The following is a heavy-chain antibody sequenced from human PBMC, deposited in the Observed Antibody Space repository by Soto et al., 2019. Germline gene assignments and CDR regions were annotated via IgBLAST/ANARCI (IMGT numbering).Heavy chain of an antibody. CDR3: ARYLWQQVVNWFDP. CDR2: IWYDGSNK. V-gene: IGHV3-33*01. J-gene: IGHJ5*02. Sequence: QVQLVESGGGVVQPGRSLRLSCAASGFTFSSYGMHWVRQAPGKGLEWVAVIWYDGSNKYYADSVKGRFTISRDNSKNTLYLKMNSLRAEDTAVYYWARYLWQQVVNWFDPWGQGTLVTVSS. CDR1: GFTFSSYG. D-gene: IGHD6-13*01.